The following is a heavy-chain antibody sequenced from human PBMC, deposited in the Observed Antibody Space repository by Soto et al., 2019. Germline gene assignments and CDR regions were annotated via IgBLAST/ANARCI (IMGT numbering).Heavy chain of an antibody. Sequence: EVQLLESGGGLVQPGGSLRLSCAASGFTFSSYAMSWVRQAPGKGLEWVSIISGSGGSTYYADSVKGRFTSSRDNSKSKLNLQMNSLRAEDTAVYYCAKTPSRMGGSYHLCGQGTLVTVSS. V-gene: IGHV3-23*01. J-gene: IGHJ5*02. D-gene: IGHD1-26*01. CDR3: AKTPSRMGGSYHL. CDR1: GFTFSSYA. CDR2: ISGSGGST.